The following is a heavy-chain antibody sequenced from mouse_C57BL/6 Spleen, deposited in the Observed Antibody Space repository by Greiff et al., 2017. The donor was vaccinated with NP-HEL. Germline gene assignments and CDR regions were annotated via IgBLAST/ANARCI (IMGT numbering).Heavy chain of an antibody. CDR1: GYAFSSYW. CDR2: IYPGDGDT. J-gene: IGHJ1*03. D-gene: IGHD1-1*01. Sequence: QVQLKQSGAELVKPGASVKISCKASGYAFSSYWMNWVKQRPGKGLEWIGQIYPGDGDTNYNGKFKGKATLTADKSSSTAYMQLSSLTSEDSAVYFCARDGSGRWYFDVWGTGTTVTVSS. CDR3: ARDGSGRWYFDV. V-gene: IGHV1-80*01.